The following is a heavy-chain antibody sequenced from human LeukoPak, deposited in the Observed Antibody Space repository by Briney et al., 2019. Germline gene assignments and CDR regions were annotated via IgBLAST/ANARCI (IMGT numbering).Heavy chain of an antibody. CDR3: ARDGQGGSFSFDP. D-gene: IGHD2-15*01. V-gene: IGHV3-74*01. J-gene: IGHJ5*02. Sequence: INSDGSTTSYADSVKGRFTISRDNAKNTLYLQMNSLRAEDTAVYYCARDGQGGSFSFDPWGQGTLVTVSS. CDR2: INSDGSTT.